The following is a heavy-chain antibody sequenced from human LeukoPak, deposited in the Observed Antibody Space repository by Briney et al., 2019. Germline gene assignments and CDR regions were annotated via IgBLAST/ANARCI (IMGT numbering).Heavy chain of an antibody. CDR3: ARERADFWSGGYYFDY. CDR2: INHSGST. CDR1: GFTFSSYW. V-gene: IGHV4-34*01. D-gene: IGHD3-3*01. J-gene: IGHJ4*02. Sequence: PGGSLRLSCAASGFTFSSYWMSWVRQAPGKGLEWIGEINHSGSTNYNPSLKSRVTISVDTSKNQFSLKLSSVTAADTAVYYCARERADFWSGGYYFDYWGQGTLVTVSS.